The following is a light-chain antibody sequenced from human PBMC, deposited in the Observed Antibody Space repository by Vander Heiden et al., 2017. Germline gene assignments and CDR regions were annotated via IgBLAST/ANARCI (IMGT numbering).Light chain of an antibody. CDR1: NSDVGAYNF. J-gene: IGLJ1*01. Sequence: QSALTQPASVSGSPGQSITISCTGNNSDVGAYNFVSWYQQHPGKVPKLMIYDDSNRPSGVSKRISGSKSGNTASLTNSGLQADDEADYDCSSRTTSKNRVFGTGTRVTVL. CDR3: SSRTTSKNRV. V-gene: IGLV2-14*01. CDR2: DDS.